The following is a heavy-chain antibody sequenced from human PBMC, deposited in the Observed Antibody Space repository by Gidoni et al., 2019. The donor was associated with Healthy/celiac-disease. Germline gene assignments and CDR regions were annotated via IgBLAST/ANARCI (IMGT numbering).Heavy chain of an antibody. Sequence: QVQLVQSGAEVKKPGSSVKVSCKASGGTFSSYAISWVRPAPGQGLEWMGGIIPIFGTANYAQKFQGRVTITADKSTSTAYMELSSLRSEDTAVYYCARGGPENSMVRGVIPYYYYYYYMDVWGKGTTVTVSS. CDR3: ARGGPENSMVRGVIPYYYYYYYMDV. CDR1: GGTFSSYA. D-gene: IGHD3-10*01. J-gene: IGHJ6*03. V-gene: IGHV1-69*06. CDR2: IIPIFGTA.